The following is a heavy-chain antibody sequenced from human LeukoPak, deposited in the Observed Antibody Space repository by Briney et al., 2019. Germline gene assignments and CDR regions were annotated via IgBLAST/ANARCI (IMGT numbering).Heavy chain of an antibody. J-gene: IGHJ4*02. CDR2: IRSKANSYAT. D-gene: IGHD3-10*01. V-gene: IGHV3-73*01. CDR3: TRQNYGSGSYCFDY. Sequence: GGSLRLSCAASGFTFSGSAMHWVRQASGKGLEWVGRIRSKANSYATAYAASVKGRFTISRDDSKNTAYLQMNSLKTEDTAVCYCTRQNYGSGSYCFDYWGQGTLVTVSS. CDR1: GFTFSGSA.